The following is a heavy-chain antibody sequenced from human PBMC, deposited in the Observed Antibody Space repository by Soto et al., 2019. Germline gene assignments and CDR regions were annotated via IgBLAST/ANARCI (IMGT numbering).Heavy chain of an antibody. Sequence: QVQLVQSGAEVKKPGSSVKVSCKASGGTFSNSTISWVRQAPGQGLEWMGGIIPIFDTTNYAQKLQGRVTIIADESTSTTYRELSSLRSEDTAVYSCARAPLLVGVTIHEYYLDYWGQGTLVSVSS. J-gene: IGHJ4*02. CDR3: ARAPLLVGVTIHEYYLDY. CDR2: IIPIFDTT. D-gene: IGHD3-3*01. V-gene: IGHV1-69*01. CDR1: GGTFSNST.